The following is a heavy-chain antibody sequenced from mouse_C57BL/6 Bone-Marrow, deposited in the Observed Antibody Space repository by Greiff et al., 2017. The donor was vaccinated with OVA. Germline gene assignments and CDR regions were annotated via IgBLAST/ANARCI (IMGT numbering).Heavy chain of an antibody. V-gene: IGHV14-4*01. CDR1: GFNIKDDY. CDR2: IDPENGDT. CDR3: TTLGQVDY. J-gene: IGHJ2*01. D-gene: IGHD3-3*01. Sequence: VQLQQSGAELVRPGASVKLSCTASGFNIKDDYMHWVKQRPEQGLEWIGWIDPENGDTEYASKFQGKATITADTSSNTAYLQLSSLTSEDTAVYYCTTLGQVDYWGQGPTLTVSS.